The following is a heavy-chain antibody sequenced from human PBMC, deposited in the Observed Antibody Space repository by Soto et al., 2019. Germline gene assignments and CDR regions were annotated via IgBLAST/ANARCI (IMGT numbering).Heavy chain of an antibody. CDR2: IYYSGST. V-gene: IGHV4-31*03. J-gene: IGHJ5*02. CDR1: GGSISSGGYY. CDR3: AREAIFGRGYNWFDP. D-gene: IGHD3-3*01. Sequence: SETLSLTCTVSGGSISSGGYYWSWIRQHPGKGLEWIGYIYYSGSTYYNPSLKSRVTISVDASKNQFSLKLSSVTAADTAVYYCAREAIFGRGYNWFDPWGQGTLVTVSS.